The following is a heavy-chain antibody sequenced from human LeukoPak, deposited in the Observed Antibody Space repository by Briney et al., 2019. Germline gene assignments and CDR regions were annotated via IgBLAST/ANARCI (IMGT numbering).Heavy chain of an antibody. D-gene: IGHD6-19*01. Sequence: GGSLRLSCAACGFTFSSYAMSWVRQAPGKGLEWVSAISGSGGSTYYADSVKGRFTISRDNSKNTLYLQMNSLRAEDTAVYYCAKSAPSIPVAGTFDAFDIWGQGTMVTVSS. CDR3: AKSAPSIPVAGTFDAFDI. V-gene: IGHV3-23*01. CDR1: GFTFSSYA. J-gene: IGHJ3*02. CDR2: ISGSGGST.